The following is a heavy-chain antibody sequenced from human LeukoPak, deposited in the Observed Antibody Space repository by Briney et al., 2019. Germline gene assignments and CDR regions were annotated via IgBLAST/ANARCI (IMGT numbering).Heavy chain of an antibody. D-gene: IGHD4-17*01. CDR1: GYTFIKHW. CDR3: ARRSYGDYAGY. CDR2: INPNSGGT. V-gene: IGHV1-2*02. Sequence: GASVKVSCKASGYTFIKHWMHWVRQAPGQGLEWMGWINPNSGGTNYAQKFQGRVTMTRDTSISTAYMELSRLRSDDTAVYYCARRSYGDYAGYWGQGTLVTVSS. J-gene: IGHJ4*02.